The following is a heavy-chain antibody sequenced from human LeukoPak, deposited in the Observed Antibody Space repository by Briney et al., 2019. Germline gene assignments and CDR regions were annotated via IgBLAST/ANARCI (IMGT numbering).Heavy chain of an antibody. CDR3: ARRGLAVAAH. Sequence: PSETLSLSCTVSDGSISSSNYYWAWIRQPPGKGLEWIGSIYYGGTTYYSPSLKSRVTISADSSKNQFFLRLTSVTAADTAVYYCARRGLAVAAHWGQGSLVTVSS. CDR1: DGSISSSNYY. D-gene: IGHD6-19*01. V-gene: IGHV4-39*01. CDR2: IYYGGTT. J-gene: IGHJ4*02.